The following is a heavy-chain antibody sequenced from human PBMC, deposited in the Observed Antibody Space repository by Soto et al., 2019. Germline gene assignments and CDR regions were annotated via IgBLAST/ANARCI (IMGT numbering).Heavy chain of an antibody. J-gene: IGHJ4*02. V-gene: IGHV4-59*08. D-gene: IGHD6-13*01. CDR3: ARRYSSSFGY. CDR1: GGSISSYY. CDR2: IYHSGGT. Sequence: QVQLQESGPGLVKPSETLSLTCTVSGGSISSYYWSWIRQPPVKGLECIGYIYHSGGTNYNPSLKSRVTISVEASKSQSSLKLSSVAAADTAVYYCARRYSSSFGYCGQGTLVTVSS.